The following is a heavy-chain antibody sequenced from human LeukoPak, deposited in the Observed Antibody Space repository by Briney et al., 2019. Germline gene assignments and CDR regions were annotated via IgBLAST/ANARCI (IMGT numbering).Heavy chain of an antibody. CDR1: GFTFSSYS. D-gene: IGHD3-16*02. CDR3: ARDNGRDISYTSVFDY. CDR2: ISSSSSTI. V-gene: IGHV3-48*01. J-gene: IGHJ4*02. Sequence: GGSLRLSCAASGFTFSSYSMNWVRQAPGKGLEWVSYISSSSSTIYYADSVKGRFTISRDNAKNSLYLQMNSLRAEDTAVYYCARDNGRDISYTSVFDYWGQGTLVTVSS.